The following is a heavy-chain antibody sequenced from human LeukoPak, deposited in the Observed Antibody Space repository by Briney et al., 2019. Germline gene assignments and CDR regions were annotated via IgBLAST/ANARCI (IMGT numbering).Heavy chain of an antibody. CDR2: IYYSGST. CDR1: GGSISSYY. D-gene: IGHD5-24*01. J-gene: IGHJ4*02. V-gene: IGHV4-59*01. CDR3: AREKSRDGYNTFDY. Sequence: SETLSLTCTVSGGSISSYYWSWIRQPPGKGLEWIGYIYYSGSTNYNPSLKSRVTISVDTSKNQFSLKLSSVTAADTAVYYCAREKSRDGYNTFDYWGQGTLVTVS.